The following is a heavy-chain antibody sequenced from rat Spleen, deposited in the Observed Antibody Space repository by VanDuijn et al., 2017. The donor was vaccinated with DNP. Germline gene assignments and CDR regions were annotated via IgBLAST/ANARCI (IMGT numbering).Heavy chain of an antibody. CDR3: ARSVNYGGPFDY. CDR1: GFTFSDYY. Sequence: EVQLVESGGGLVQPGGSLKLSCAASGFTFSDYYMAWVRQAPTKGLEWVAYIRYDGGTTYYGDSVKVRFTISRDNAKSSLYLQMDSLRSEDTATYYCARSVNYGGPFDYWGQGVMVTVSS. CDR2: IRYDGGTT. J-gene: IGHJ2*01. D-gene: IGHD1-11*01. V-gene: IGHV5-20*01.